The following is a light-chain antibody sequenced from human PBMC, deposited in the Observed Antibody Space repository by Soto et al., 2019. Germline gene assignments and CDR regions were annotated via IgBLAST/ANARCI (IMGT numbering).Light chain of an antibody. CDR2: STS. Sequence: QTVVTQEPSLTVSPGGTVTLTCASSTGAVTSGYYPNWFQQKPGQAPRALMYSTSNKHSCTPARFSGYLLGGKAALTLSGVQPEDEAEYYCLLYYGGDQGVFGGGTKLTVL. CDR3: LLYYGGDQGV. V-gene: IGLV7-43*01. CDR1: TGAVTSGYY. J-gene: IGLJ3*02.